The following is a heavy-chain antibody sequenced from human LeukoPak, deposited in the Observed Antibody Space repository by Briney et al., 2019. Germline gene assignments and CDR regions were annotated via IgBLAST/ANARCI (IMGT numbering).Heavy chain of an antibody. J-gene: IGHJ4*02. V-gene: IGHV3-23*01. CDR1: GFTFSIYA. Sequence: GGSLTLSCAASGFTFSIYAVTWVRQAPGKGLEWVSAISGSGGSTYYADSVKGRFTISRDNSKNTLYLQMNSLRAEDTAVYYCAKCTAVAAYYFDSWGQGTLVTVSS. D-gene: IGHD6-19*01. CDR2: ISGSGGST. CDR3: AKCTAVAAYYFDS.